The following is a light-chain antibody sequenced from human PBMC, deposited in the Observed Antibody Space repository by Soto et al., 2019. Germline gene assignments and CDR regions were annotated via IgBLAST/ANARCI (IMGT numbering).Light chain of an antibody. V-gene: IGLV2-11*01. CDR3: CSYAGSYTR. CDR1: SSDVGGYNY. Sequence: QSALTQPRSVSGSPGQSVTISCTGTSSDVGGYNYVSWYQQHPAKAPKLMIYDVSKRPSGVPVRFSGSKSGNTAYLTISGLQAEDEADYYCCSYAGSYTRFGGGTKLTVL. J-gene: IGLJ2*01. CDR2: DVS.